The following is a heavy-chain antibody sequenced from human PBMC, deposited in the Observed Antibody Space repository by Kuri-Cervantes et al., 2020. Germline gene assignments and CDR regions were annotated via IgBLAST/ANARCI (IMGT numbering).Heavy chain of an antibody. CDR1: GGTFSSYA. CDR2: ISAYNGNT. V-gene: IGHV1-18*01. J-gene: IGHJ3*02. D-gene: IGHD4-17*01. Sequence: ASVKVSRKASGGTFSSYAISWVRQAPGQGLEWMGWISAYNGNTNYAQKLQGRVTMTTDTSTSTAYMELRSLRSDDTAVYYCARDSTRSYGDLRRGAFDIWGQGTMVTVSS. CDR3: ARDSTRSYGDLRRGAFDI.